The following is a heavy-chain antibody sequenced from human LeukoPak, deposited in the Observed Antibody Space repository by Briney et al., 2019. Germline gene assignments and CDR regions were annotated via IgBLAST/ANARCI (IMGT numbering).Heavy chain of an antibody. D-gene: IGHD6-13*01. CDR2: ISGRGGST. Sequence: GGSLRLSCAASGFTFSNYAMSWVRQAPGKGLEWVSSISGRGGSTYYADSVKGQFTISRDNSKNTLYLQMDSLRAEDTAVYYCARDPAAGTNYWGQGTLVTVSS. V-gene: IGHV3-23*01. CDR3: ARDPAAGTNY. CDR1: GFTFSNYA. J-gene: IGHJ4*02.